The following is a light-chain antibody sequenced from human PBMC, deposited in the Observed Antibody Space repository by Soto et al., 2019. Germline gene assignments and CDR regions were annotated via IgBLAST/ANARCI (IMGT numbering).Light chain of an antibody. Sequence: EIVLTQSPGTLSLSPGDRATLSCRASQSVSTNYLAWYQQNLGQAPRLLIYGASSRATGIPDRFSGNGSGPAFTLTISSLEPEDFAVFYGHQYGSTPFPFGPGTKVDIK. CDR2: GAS. V-gene: IGKV3-20*01. CDR3: HQYGSTPFP. J-gene: IGKJ3*01. CDR1: QSVSTNY.